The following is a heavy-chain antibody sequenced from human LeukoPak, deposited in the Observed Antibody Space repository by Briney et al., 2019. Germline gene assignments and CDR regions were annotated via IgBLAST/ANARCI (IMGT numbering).Heavy chain of an antibody. J-gene: IGHJ4*02. CDR1: SGSINSLY. CDR2: IFNGGTT. D-gene: IGHD6-13*01. CDR3: ASRPADSTCHGVFDY. Sequence: SETLSLTCTVSSGSINSLYWIWTRQPPGKARVGIGYIFNGGTTNYNPSLKSRVTMSIDTSSDQFPLRLSSVTTADTAIYYCASRPADSTCHGVFDYWSQGTLVTVSS. V-gene: IGHV4-59*11.